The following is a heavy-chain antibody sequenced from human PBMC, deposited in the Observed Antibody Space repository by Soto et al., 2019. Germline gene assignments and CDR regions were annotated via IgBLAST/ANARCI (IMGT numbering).Heavy chain of an antibody. CDR3: ARDSRHYFDY. CDR2: IRPHNGKT. J-gene: IGHJ4*02. Sequence: AAVKVSCKPSGCTFVAYSIRWLRQAPGQGIEWMDWIRPHNGKTNYNEDLQGRVTLTADTSTLTAYMELGNLRSDDTAVYFCARDSRHYFDYWGQGTLVTVSS. CDR1: GCTFVAYS. D-gene: IGHD6-13*01. V-gene: IGHV1-18*01.